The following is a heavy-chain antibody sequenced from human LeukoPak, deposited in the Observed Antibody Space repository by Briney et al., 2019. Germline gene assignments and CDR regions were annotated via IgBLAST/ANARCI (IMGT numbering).Heavy chain of an antibody. J-gene: IGHJ4*02. D-gene: IGHD1-26*01. Sequence: GGSLRLSCAAPGFSFSGHWMNWVRQPPGKGLEWVANIKADGSEKYYVDSVKGRFTISRDDAKRTVGLQMDNLRAEDTAIYYCAYRNNFEYWGQGALVTVSS. CDR2: IKADGSEK. CDR1: GFSFSGHW. V-gene: IGHV3-7*05. CDR3: AYRNNFEY.